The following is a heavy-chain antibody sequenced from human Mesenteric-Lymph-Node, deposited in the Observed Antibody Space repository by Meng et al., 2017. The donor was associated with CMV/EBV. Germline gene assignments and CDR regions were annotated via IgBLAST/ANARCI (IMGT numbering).Heavy chain of an antibody. CDR2: INPNSGGT. CDR3: ARDRSSSSFYDH. V-gene: IGHV1-2*02. CDR1: GYTFSSSV. J-gene: IGHJ4*02. Sequence: SVKVSCKASGYTFSSSVLSWVRQAPGQGLEWMGWINPNSGGTNYAQKFQGRVTMTRDTSISTAYMELSRLRSDDTAVYYCARDRSSSSFYDHWGQGTLVTVSS. D-gene: IGHD6-6*01.